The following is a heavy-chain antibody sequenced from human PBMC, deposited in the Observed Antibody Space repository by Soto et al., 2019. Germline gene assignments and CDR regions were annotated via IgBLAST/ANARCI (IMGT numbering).Heavy chain of an antibody. CDR2: IIPIFGTA. Sequence: VKVSGKASGGTFSSYAISWVRQAPGQVLEWMGGIIPIFGTANYAQKFQGRVTITADESTSTAYMELSSLRSEDTAVYYCASGCSGGSCYPHYYYYYGMDVWGQGTTVTVSS. J-gene: IGHJ6*02. D-gene: IGHD2-15*01. CDR3: ASGCSGGSCYPHYYYYYGMDV. CDR1: GGTFSSYA. V-gene: IGHV1-69*13.